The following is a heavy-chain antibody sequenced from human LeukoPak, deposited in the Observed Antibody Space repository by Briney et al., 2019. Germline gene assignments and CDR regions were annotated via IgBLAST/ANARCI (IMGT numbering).Heavy chain of an antibody. CDR2: ISSSSSYI. CDR3: ARWGPRGYNTYYFDY. V-gene: IGHV3-21*01. D-gene: IGHD5-24*01. J-gene: IGHJ4*02. CDR1: GFTFSSYS. Sequence: PGGSLRLSCAASGFTFSSYSMNWVRQAPGKGLEWVSSISSSSSYIYYADSVKGRFTISRDNDKNSLYLQMNSLRAEDTAVYYCARWGPRGYNTYYFDYWGQGTLVTVSS.